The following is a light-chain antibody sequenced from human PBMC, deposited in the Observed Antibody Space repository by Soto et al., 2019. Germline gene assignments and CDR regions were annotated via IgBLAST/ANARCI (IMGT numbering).Light chain of an antibody. J-gene: IGLJ1*01. Sequence: QSALTQPASVSGSPGQSITISCSGTRSDIGSYNYVAWYQQFPGKTPKILIYGVSNRPSGVSSRFSGSKSGNTASLTISGRQAEDEADYYCISYTGSSTSDVFGSGTKLTVL. CDR1: RSDIGSYNY. V-gene: IGLV2-14*01. CDR2: GVS. CDR3: ISYTGSSTSDV.